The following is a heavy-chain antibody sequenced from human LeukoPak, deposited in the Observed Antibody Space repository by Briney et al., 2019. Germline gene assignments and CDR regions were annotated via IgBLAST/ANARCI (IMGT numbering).Heavy chain of an antibody. CDR1: GGTFSSYA. D-gene: IGHD6-6*01. CDR2: IIPIFGTA. V-gene: IGHV1-69*01. CDR3: ARALPKGQLDYYYYYMDV. J-gene: IGHJ6*03. Sequence: SVKVSCKASGGTFSSYAISWVRQAPGQGLEWMGGIIPIFGTANYAQKFQGRVTITADESTSTAYMELSSLRSEDTAVYYCARALPKGQLDYYYYYMDVWGKGTRSPSP.